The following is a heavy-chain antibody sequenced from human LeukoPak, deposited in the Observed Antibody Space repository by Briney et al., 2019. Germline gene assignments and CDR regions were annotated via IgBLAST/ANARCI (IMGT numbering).Heavy chain of an antibody. D-gene: IGHD3-16*01. CDR3: ANLVWGSQAET. V-gene: IGHV3-21*01. Sequence: NAGGSLRLSCAASGFTFSSYAMSWVRQAPGKGLEWVSSISSNGNYIYYADSVKGRFTISRDNAKNSLYLQMNSLRAEDTAVYYCANLVWGSQAETWGQGTLVTVSS. CDR1: GFTFSSYA. J-gene: IGHJ5*02. CDR2: ISSNGNYI.